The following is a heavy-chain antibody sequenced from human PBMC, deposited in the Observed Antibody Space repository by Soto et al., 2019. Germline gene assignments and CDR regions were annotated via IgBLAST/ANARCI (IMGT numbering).Heavy chain of an antibody. D-gene: IGHD6-19*01. Sequence: ASVKVSCKASGYTFSSYGITWVRQAPGQGLEWMGWISGYNGNTNYAQNLQGRVTMTTDTSTSTAYMELSSLRSEDTAVYYCAGLVGSGYNWFDPWGQGTLVTVSS. CDR2: ISGYNGNT. J-gene: IGHJ5*02. CDR3: AGLVGSGYNWFDP. V-gene: IGHV1-18*01. CDR1: GYTFSSYG.